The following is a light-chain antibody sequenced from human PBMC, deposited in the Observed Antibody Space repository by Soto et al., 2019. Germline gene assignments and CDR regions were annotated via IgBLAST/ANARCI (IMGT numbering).Light chain of an antibody. CDR1: QGISSA. CDR2: DAS. CDR3: QQFNSYPLT. V-gene: IGKV1-13*02. Sequence: AIQLTQSPSSLSASVGDRVTITCRASQGISSALAWYQQKPGKAPKLMIYDASSLESGVPSRFRGSGSVTDFTLTISSLQPEDCATYYCQQFNSYPLTFGQWTRLEIK. J-gene: IGKJ5*01.